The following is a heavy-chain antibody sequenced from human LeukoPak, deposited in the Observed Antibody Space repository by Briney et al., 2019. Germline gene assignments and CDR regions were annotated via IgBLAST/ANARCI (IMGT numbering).Heavy chain of an antibody. J-gene: IGHJ4*02. V-gene: IGHV4-34*01. CDR3: ASPAVPDSSGSQLHHFDY. Sequence: SETLSLTCAVYGGSFSGYYWSWIRQPPGKGLEWIGEINHSGSTNYNLSLKSRVTISVDTSKNQFSLKLCSVTAADTAVYYCASPAVPDSSGSQLHHFDYWGQGTLVTVSS. CDR2: INHSGST. D-gene: IGHD3-22*01. CDR1: GGSFSGYY.